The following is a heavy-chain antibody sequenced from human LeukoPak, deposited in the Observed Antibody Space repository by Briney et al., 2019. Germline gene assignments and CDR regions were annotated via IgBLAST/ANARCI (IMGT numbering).Heavy chain of an antibody. D-gene: IGHD3/OR15-3a*01. CDR1: GFTFSSYG. J-gene: IGHJ4*02. CDR3: AKEIGRLGVPLYDY. Sequence: GGSLRLSCAASGFTFSSYGMHWVRQAPGKGLEWVAVISYDGSNKYYADSVKGRFTISRDNSKNILYLQMNSLRAEDTAVYYCAKEIGRLGVPLYDYWGRGTLVTASS. V-gene: IGHV3-30*18. CDR2: ISYDGSNK.